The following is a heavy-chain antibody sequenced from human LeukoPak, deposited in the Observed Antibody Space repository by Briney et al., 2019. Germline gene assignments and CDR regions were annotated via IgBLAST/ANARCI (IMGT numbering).Heavy chain of an antibody. CDR2: IYYSGST. Sequence: SETLSLTCTVSGGSISSSSYYWGWIRQPPGKGLEWIGSIYYSGSTYYNPSLKSRVTISVDTSKNQFSLKLSSVTAADTAVYYCAREAAPIAVATPVRYYYYYGMDVWGQGTTVTVSS. V-gene: IGHV4-39*02. CDR3: AREAAPIAVATPVRYYYYYGMDV. J-gene: IGHJ6*02. D-gene: IGHD6-19*01. CDR1: GGSISSSSYY.